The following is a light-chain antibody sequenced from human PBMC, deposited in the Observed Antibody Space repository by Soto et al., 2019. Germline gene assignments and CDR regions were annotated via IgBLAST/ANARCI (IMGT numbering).Light chain of an antibody. J-gene: IGLJ3*02. CDR2: DVS. CDR3: CSYAGSFHWV. CDR1: SSDVGGYNY. Sequence: QSALTQPRSVSGSPGQSVTISCTGTSSDVGGYNYVSWYQQHPGKAPKLMIYDVSKRPSGVPDRFSGSKSGNTASLTISGLQAEDEDDYYCCSYAGSFHWVFGGGTKLTVL. V-gene: IGLV2-11*01.